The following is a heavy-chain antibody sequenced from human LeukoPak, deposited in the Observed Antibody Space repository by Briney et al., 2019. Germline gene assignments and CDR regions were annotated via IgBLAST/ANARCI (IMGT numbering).Heavy chain of an antibody. D-gene: IGHD6-13*01. CDR2: ISWNSGSI. V-gene: IGHV3-9*01. CDR1: GFTFRNYG. J-gene: IGHJ6*03. Sequence: GGSLRLSCAASGFTFRNYGMNWVRQAPGKGLEWVSGISWNSGSIGYADSVKGRFTISRDNAKNSLYLQMNSLRAEDTALYYCAKSRRSSSLSDYYYMDVWGKGTTVTISS. CDR3: AKSRRSSSLSDYYYMDV.